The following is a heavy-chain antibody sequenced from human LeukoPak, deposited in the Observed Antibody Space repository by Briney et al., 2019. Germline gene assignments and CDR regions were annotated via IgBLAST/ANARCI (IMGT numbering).Heavy chain of an antibody. CDR1: GFTFSSYA. V-gene: IGHV3-30-3*01. CDR3: AREKAADYMDV. Sequence: GGSLRLSGAASGFTFSSYAMHWARQAPGKGLEWVAVISYDGSNKYYADSVKGRFTISRDNSKNTLYLQMNSLRAEDTAVYYCAREKAADYMDVWGKGTTVTVSS. D-gene: IGHD6-13*01. J-gene: IGHJ6*03. CDR2: ISYDGSNK.